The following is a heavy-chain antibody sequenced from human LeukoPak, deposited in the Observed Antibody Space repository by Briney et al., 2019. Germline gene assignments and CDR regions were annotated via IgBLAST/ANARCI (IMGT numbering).Heavy chain of an antibody. Sequence: GRSLRLSCAASGFTFSSYAMHWVRQAPGKGLEWVAVISYDGSNKYYADSVKGRFTISRDNSKNTLYLQMNSLKTEDTAVYYCTTAPQWLGWNYFDYWGQGTLVTVSS. V-gene: IGHV3-30-3*01. CDR2: ISYDGSNK. CDR3: TTAPQWLGWNYFDY. D-gene: IGHD6-19*01. J-gene: IGHJ4*02. CDR1: GFTFSSYA.